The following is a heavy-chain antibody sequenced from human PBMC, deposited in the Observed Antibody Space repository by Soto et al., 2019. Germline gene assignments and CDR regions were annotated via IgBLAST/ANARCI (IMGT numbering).Heavy chain of an antibody. CDR2: IWYDGSNK. V-gene: IGHV3-33*01. J-gene: IGHJ1*01. CDR1: GFTFSSYG. D-gene: IGHD2-15*01. CDR3: SRDFAHCSGDNCRRVDGYYHH. Sequence: GGSLRLSCAASGFTFSSYGMHWVRQAPGKGLEWVAVIWYDGSNKYYADSVKGRFTISRDNSKNTLYLQMNSLRAEDTAVYYCSRDFAHCSGDNCRRVDGYYHHSGPGTVLTVSS.